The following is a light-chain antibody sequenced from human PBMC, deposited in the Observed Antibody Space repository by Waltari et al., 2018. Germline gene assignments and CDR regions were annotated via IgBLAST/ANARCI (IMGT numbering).Light chain of an antibody. CDR1: SSDIGDNY. J-gene: IGLJ1*01. Sequence: QSVLTQPPSASGTPGQRVTISCSGSSSDIGDNYVYWYKQLPGTAPKLLIYGNTQRPSGVPDRVSGSKSGTSASLAISDLLSEDEADYYCAAWDDNLLYVFGTGTKVTVL. CDR3: AAWDDNLLYV. V-gene: IGLV1-47*01. CDR2: GNT.